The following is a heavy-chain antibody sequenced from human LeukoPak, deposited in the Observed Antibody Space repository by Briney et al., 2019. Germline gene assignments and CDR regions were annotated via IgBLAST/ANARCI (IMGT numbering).Heavy chain of an antibody. J-gene: IGHJ4*02. CDR3: ARADDGYKY. D-gene: IGHD5-24*01. CDR1: GFTVNNNY. Sequence: PGGSLRLSCAASGFTVNNNYMNWVRQAPGKGLEWVSLIYSGDSTYYADSVKGRFIISRDNSKNTLYLRMNSLRAEDTAVYYCARADDGYKYWGQGTLVTVSS. CDR2: IYSGDST. V-gene: IGHV3-53*01.